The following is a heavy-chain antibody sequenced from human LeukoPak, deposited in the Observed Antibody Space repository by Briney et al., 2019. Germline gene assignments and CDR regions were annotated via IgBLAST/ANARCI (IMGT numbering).Heavy chain of an antibody. CDR3: ARQSSAPFQVGPETPIES. Sequence: GESLRLSCAASGFTFSTYSMNWVRQAPGKGLEWVSCISSSSSYIYYADSVKGRFTISRDNAKNSLYLQMNSLRAEDTAVYYCARQSSAPFQVGPETPIESWGQGTLVTVSS. CDR1: GFTFSTYS. D-gene: IGHD1-26*01. CDR2: ISSSSSYI. J-gene: IGHJ4*02. V-gene: IGHV3-21*01.